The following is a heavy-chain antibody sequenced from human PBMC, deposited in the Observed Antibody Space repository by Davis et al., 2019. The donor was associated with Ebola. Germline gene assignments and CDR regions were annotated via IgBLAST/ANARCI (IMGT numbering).Heavy chain of an antibody. CDR1: RYSFTSYW. Sequence: KVSCKGSRYSFTSYWISWVRQMPGKGLEWMGRIDPSDSYTNYSPSFQGHVTISADKSISTAYLQWSSLKASDTAMYYCARSSTLRDGMDVWGQGTTVTVSS. J-gene: IGHJ6*02. D-gene: IGHD5-12*01. CDR2: IDPSDSYT. CDR3: ARSSTLRDGMDV. V-gene: IGHV5-10-1*01.